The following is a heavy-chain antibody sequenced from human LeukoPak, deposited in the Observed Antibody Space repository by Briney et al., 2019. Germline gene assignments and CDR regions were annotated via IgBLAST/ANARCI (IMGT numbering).Heavy chain of an antibody. D-gene: IGHD2-2*01. CDR1: GFTFSSYA. CDR3: ARDEGGNQDIVVVPAALDY. CDR2: ISYDGSNK. Sequence: PEGSLRLSCAASGFTFSSYAMHWVRQAPGKGLEWVAVISYDGSNKYYADSVKGRFTISRDNSKNTLYLQMNSLRAEDTAVYYCARDEGGNQDIVVVPAALDYWGQGTLVTVSS. J-gene: IGHJ4*02. V-gene: IGHV3-30-3*01.